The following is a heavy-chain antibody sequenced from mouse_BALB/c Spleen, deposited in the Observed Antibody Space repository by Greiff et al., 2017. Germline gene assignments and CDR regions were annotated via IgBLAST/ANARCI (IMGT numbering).Heavy chain of an antibody. Sequence: VQLKESGTVLARPGASVKMSCKASGYSFTSYWMHWVKQRPGQGLEWIGAIYPGNSDTSYNQKFKGKAKLTAVTSASTAYMELSSLTNEDSAVYYCTRNTYYRGYYAMDYWGQGTSVTVSS. J-gene: IGHJ4*01. CDR2: IYPGNSDT. D-gene: IGHD2-14*01. V-gene: IGHV1-5*01. CDR3: TRNTYYRGYYAMDY. CDR1: GYSFTSYW.